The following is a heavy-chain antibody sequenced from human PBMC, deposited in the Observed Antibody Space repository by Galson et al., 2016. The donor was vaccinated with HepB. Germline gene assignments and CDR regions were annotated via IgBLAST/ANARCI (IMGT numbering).Heavy chain of an antibody. J-gene: IGHJ4*02. CDR1: GFSFSQSA. V-gene: IGHV3-33*08. CDR3: VPHRAFDF. Sequence: SLRLSCAASGFSFSQSAMHWVRQAPGNGLEWVAVIWFDGSNEDYVDSVKGRFTISRDHSKNTLYLQMNSLRVEDTAVYYCVPHRAFDFWGQGTLVTVSS. CDR2: IWFDGSNE.